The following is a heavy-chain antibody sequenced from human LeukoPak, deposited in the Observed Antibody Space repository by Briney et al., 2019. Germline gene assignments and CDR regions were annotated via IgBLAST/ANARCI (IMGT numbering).Heavy chain of an antibody. CDR3: AREELLIAPFDY. D-gene: IGHD1-26*01. J-gene: IGHJ4*02. CDR1: GFTFSSYG. V-gene: IGHV3-30*03. Sequence: GGSLRLSCAASGFTFSSYGMHWVRQAPGKGLEWVAVISYDGSNKYYADSVKGRFTISRDNAKNSLYLQMNSLRDEDTAVYYCAREELLIAPFDYWGQGTLVTVSS. CDR2: ISYDGSNK.